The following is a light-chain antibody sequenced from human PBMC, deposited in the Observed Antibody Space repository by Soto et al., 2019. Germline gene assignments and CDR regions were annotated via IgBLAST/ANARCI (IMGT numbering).Light chain of an antibody. CDR3: QQRYNWPLT. CDR1: QSVRSNF. CDR2: DAS. J-gene: IGKJ4*01. Sequence: EIVLTQSPGTLSLSPGERATLCCRASQSVRSNFLAWYQQKPGQAPRLLIYDASDRATGIPARFSGSGSGTAFTLTISGLEPEDFALYYCQQRYNWPLTFGGGTKVDIE. V-gene: IGKV3-11*01.